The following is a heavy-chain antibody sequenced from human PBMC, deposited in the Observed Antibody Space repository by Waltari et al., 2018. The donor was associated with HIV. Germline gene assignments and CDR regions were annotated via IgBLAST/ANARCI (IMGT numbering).Heavy chain of an antibody. CDR3: AKGGVARSYYHYYGMDV. D-gene: IGHD5-12*01. CDR1: GFTFDDYA. Sequence: EVQLVESGGGLVQPGRSLRLSCAASGFTFDDYAMNWVRQAPGKGLGWVSGISWNRGSTGYADSVKGRFTISRDNAKNSLYLQMNSLRAEDTALYYCAKGGVARSYYHYYGMDVWGQGTTVTVSS. CDR2: ISWNRGST. J-gene: IGHJ6*02. V-gene: IGHV3-9*01.